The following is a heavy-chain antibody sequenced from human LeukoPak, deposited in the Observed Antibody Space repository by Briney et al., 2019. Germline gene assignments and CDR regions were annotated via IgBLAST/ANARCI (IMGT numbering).Heavy chain of an antibody. CDR1: GYTFTNYA. CDR3: ARDGAPYDSSGYYYPVADY. D-gene: IGHD3-22*01. Sequence: ASVKVSCKASGYTFTNYAITWVRQAPGQGLEWMGWISAYNGNTNYAQKLQGRITMTTDTSTSTAYMELRSLRSDDTAVYYCARDGAPYDSSGYYYPVADYWGQGTLVTVSS. V-gene: IGHV1-18*01. J-gene: IGHJ4*01. CDR2: ISAYNGNT.